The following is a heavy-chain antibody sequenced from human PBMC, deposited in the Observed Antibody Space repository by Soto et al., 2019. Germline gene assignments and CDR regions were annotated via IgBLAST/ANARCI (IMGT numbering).Heavy chain of an antibody. Sequence: QVQLQQWGAGLLKPSETLSLTCAVYGGSFSGHYWSWIRQPPGKGLEWIGEINHSGSTNYNPSLKSRVTISVDTSKNQFSLKLSSVTAADTAVYYCARAPHYYDSSGYYYPHYYYYGMDVWGQGTTVTVSS. J-gene: IGHJ6*02. V-gene: IGHV4-34*01. D-gene: IGHD3-22*01. CDR3: ARAPHYYDSSGYYYPHYYYYGMDV. CDR1: GGSFSGHY. CDR2: INHSGST.